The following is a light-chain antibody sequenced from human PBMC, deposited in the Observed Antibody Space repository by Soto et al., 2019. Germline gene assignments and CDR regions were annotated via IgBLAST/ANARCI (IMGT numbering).Light chain of an antibody. V-gene: IGKV2-30*01. CDR1: QSLAYSDGNTY. CDR3: MQGTHWPPYT. CDR2: KVS. J-gene: IGKJ2*01. Sequence: DVVMTQSPLSLPVTLGQPASISCRSSQSLAYSDGNTYLNWFQQRPGQSPRRLIYKVSYRDSGVPDRFSGSRSGTDFTLKISRVEAEDVGVYYCMQGTHWPPYTFGQGTKLEIK.